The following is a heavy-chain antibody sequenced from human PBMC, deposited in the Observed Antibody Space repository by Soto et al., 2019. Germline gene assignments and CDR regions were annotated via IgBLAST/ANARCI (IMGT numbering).Heavy chain of an antibody. J-gene: IGHJ3*02. CDR3: ARTYYDILTGHPDAFDI. V-gene: IGHV1-2*04. CDR1: GYTFTGYY. CDR2: INPNSGGT. D-gene: IGHD3-9*01. Sequence: ASVKVSCKASGYTFTGYYMHWVRRAPGQGLEWMGWINPNSGGTNYAQKFQGWVTMTRDTSISTAYMELSRLRSDDTAVYYCARTYYDILTGHPDAFDIWGQGTMVTVSS.